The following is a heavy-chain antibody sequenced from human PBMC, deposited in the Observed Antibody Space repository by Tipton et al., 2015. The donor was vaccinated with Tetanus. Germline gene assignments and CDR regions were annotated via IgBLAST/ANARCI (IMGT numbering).Heavy chain of an antibody. CDR3: ARDSYDSRWGYYYYGMDV. V-gene: IGHV3-48*02. D-gene: IGHD3-22*01. CDR2: ISSSSSTI. J-gene: IGHJ6*02. CDR1: GFTFSSYS. Sequence: SLRLSCAASGFTFSSYSMNWVRQAPGKGLEWVSYISSSSSTIYYADSVKGRFTISRDNAKNSLYLQMNSLRDEDTAVYYCARDSYDSRWGYYYYGMDVWGQGTTVTVSS.